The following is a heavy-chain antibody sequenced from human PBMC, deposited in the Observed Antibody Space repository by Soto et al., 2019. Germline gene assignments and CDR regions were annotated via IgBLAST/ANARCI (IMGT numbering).Heavy chain of an antibody. CDR2: ISDSGGST. CDR1: GFTFSSYA. Sequence: EVQLLESGGGLVQPGGSLRLSCAASGFTFSSYAMTWVRQAPGKGLEWVSAISDSGGSTYYADSVKARFTISRDNSKSTLYLQMNSLRAEDMAIYYWAKPVQVGPHYLYGMDVWGQGTTVTVSS. D-gene: IGHD3-10*01. J-gene: IGHJ6*02. CDR3: AKPVQVGPHYLYGMDV. V-gene: IGHV3-23*01.